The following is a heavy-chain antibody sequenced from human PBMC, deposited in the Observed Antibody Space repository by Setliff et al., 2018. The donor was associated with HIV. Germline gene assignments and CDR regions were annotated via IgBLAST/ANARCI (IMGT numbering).Heavy chain of an antibody. V-gene: IGHV4-4*02. J-gene: IGHJ4*01. CDR3: ARVQYHYVNNGDSYYFTH. D-gene: IGHD3-10*02. CDR1: GGSISSFNW. CDR2: IYHTGST. Sequence: SETLSLTCAVSGGSISSFNWWSWVRQSPGKGLEWIGEIYHTGSTNYSPSLKSRVTISVDKSKNQFSLRLNSVTAADTAVYYCARVQYHYVNNGDSYYFTHCRHGTLVTVSS.